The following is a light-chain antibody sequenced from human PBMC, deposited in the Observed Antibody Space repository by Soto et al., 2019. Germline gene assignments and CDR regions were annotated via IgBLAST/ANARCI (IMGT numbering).Light chain of an antibody. CDR3: QSYDSNLSDLHV. CDR2: GNN. Sequence: LTQPPSVSGAPGQRVTISCTGSSSNIGAGYEVHWYQQLPGTAPKLLIYGNNNRPSGVPDRFSGSKSGTSASLAITGLQAEDEADYYCQSYDSNLSDLHVFGPGTKVTV. J-gene: IGLJ1*01. V-gene: IGLV1-40*01. CDR1: SSNIGAGYE.